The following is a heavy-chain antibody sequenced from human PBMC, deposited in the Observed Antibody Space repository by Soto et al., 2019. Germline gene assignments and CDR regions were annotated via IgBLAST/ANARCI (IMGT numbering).Heavy chain of an antibody. V-gene: IGHV1-3*01. Sequence: ASVKVSCKASGYTFTSYAMHWVRQAPGQRLEWMGWINAGNGNTKYSQKFQGRVTITRDTSASTAYMELSSLRSEDTAVYYCARSYDFWSGLLGYWGQGTLVKSPQ. CDR1: GYTFTSYA. J-gene: IGHJ4*02. CDR2: INAGNGNT. CDR3: ARSYDFWSGLLGY. D-gene: IGHD3-3*01.